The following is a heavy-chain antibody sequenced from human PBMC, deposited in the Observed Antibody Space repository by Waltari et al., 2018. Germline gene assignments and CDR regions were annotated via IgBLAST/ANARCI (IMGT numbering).Heavy chain of an antibody. CDR2: IWYDGSNK. J-gene: IGHJ6*03. CDR1: GFTFSSYG. V-gene: IGHV3-33*01. Sequence: QVQLVESGGGVVQPGRSLRLSCAASGFTFSSYGMHWVLRAPGKGLEWVAVIWYDGSNKYYADSLKCLFTISRDNSKSTLYLQMNSLRAEDTAVYYCVYSNSNYYYYMDVWGKGTTVTVSS. D-gene: IGHD4-4*01. CDR3: VYSNSNYYYYMDV.